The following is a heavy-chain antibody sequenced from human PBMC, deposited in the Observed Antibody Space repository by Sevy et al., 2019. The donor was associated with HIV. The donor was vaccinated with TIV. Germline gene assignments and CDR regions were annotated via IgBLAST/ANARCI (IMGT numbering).Heavy chain of an antibody. J-gene: IGHJ6*02. D-gene: IGHD1-1*01. V-gene: IGHV1-69*13. Sequence: ASVKVSCKASGGTFSSYAISWVRQAPGQGLEWMGGIIPIFGTANYAQKFQGRVTITADESTSTAYMELSSLRSEDTAVYYCARGSNDGASRRRGNYYYYGMDVWGQGTTVTVSS. CDR3: ARGSNDGASRRRGNYYYYGMDV. CDR2: IIPIFGTA. CDR1: GGTFSSYA.